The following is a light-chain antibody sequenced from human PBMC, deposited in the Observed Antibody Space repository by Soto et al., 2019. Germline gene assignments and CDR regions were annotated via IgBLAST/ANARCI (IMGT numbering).Light chain of an antibody. J-gene: IGKJ1*01. Sequence: IQLTQSPSSLSASVGDRVTITCRASQGISSYLAWYQQKPGKAPKLLIDTASTLQSGVPSRFSGSGSGTDFTLTISSLQPDDFATYYCLQLNSYPRTFGQGTKVEIK. V-gene: IGKV1-9*01. CDR2: TAS. CDR1: QGISSY. CDR3: LQLNSYPRT.